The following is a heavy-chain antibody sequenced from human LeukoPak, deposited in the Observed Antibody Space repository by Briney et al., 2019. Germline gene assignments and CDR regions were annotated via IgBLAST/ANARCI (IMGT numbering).Heavy chain of an antibody. D-gene: IGHD5-18*01. CDR2: IWYDGSNK. J-gene: IGHJ4*02. CDR1: GFTFSSYG. V-gene: IGHV3-33*01. Sequence: PGGSLRLSCAASGFTFSSYGMHWVRQAPGEGLEWVAVIWYDGSNKYYADSVKGRFTISRDNSKNTLYLQMNSLRAGDTAVYYCARDSFRPADTAMGIDYWGQGTLVTVSS. CDR3: ARDSFRPADTAMGIDY.